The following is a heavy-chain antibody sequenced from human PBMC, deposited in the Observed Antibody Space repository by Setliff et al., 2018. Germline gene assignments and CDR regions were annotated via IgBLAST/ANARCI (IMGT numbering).Heavy chain of an antibody. D-gene: IGHD3-3*01. Sequence: PSETLSLTCTVSGGSVGSDFSYWTWIRQPAGKGLEWIGQIYTSWSTNYNPSLKSRVTISLDASKNQFSLRLTSVTAADTVVYYCARVTGFFYVDAWGKGTTVTVSS. J-gene: IGHJ6*03. CDR1: GGSVGSDFSY. CDR2: IYTSWST. V-gene: IGHV4-61*09. CDR3: ARVTGFFYVDA.